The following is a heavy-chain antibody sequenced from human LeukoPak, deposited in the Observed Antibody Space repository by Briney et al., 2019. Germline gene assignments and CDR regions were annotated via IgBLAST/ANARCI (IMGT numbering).Heavy chain of an antibody. CDR3: ARGGPAAIPYYYYYYMDV. D-gene: IGHD2-2*01. CDR2: IYTSGST. Sequence: SETLSLTCTVSGGSISSGSYYWSWTRQPAGKGLEWIGRIYTSGSTNYNPSLKSRVTISVDTSKNQFSLKLSSVTAADTAVYYCARGGPAAIPYYYYYYMDVWGKGTTVTVSS. V-gene: IGHV4-61*02. J-gene: IGHJ6*03. CDR1: GGSISSGSYY.